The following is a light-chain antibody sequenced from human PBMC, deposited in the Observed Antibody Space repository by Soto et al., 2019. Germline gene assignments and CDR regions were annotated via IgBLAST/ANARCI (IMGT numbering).Light chain of an antibody. CDR3: QHYNSYPLT. CDR1: QSISSW. J-gene: IGKJ1*01. Sequence: DILMTQSPSTLSASVGDRVTITCRASQSISSWLAWYQQKPGKVPKLLIYSASSLESGVPSRFSGSGSGTDFTLTISRLQPDDFAAYYCQHYNSYPLTFGQGTKVDIK. CDR2: SAS. V-gene: IGKV1-5*03.